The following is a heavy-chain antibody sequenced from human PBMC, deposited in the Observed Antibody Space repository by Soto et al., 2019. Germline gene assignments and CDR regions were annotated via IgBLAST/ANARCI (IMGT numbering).Heavy chain of an antibody. V-gene: IGHV4-4*02. CDR1: GGSISSSNW. CDR2: IYHSGST. D-gene: IGHD2-2*01. J-gene: IGHJ3*02. CDR3: AKTRGYCSSTSCYKRGLWAFDI. Sequence: SETLSLTCAVSGGSISSSNWWSWVRQPPGKGLEWIGEIYHSGSTNYNPSLKSRVTISVDKSKNQFSLKLSSVTAAGTAVYYCAKTRGYCSSTSCYKRGLWAFDIWGQGTMVT.